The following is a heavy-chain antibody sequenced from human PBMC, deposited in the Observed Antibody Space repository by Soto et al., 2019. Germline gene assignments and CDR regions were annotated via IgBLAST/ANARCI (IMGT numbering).Heavy chain of an antibody. V-gene: IGHV1-46*01. CDR2: INPSRGSI. J-gene: IGHJ4*02. D-gene: IGHD3-9*01. CDR1: GYSFTSYY. CDR3: TRDSAFYDILTGYSPSFFFDY. Sequence: QVQLVQSGAEGKKPGASVRVSCKASGYSFTSYYMHWVRQAPGQGLEWMGIINPSRGSITYAQKFQGRVTMTRDTSTRTVYMELSSLRSEDTAVYYCTRDSAFYDILTGYSPSFFFDYWGQGTLVTVSS.